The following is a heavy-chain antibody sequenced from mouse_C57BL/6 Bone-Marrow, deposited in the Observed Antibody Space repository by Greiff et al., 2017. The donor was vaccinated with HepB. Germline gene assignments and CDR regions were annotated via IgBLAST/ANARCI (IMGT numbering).Heavy chain of an antibody. J-gene: IGHJ2*01. V-gene: IGHV1-82*01. CDR2: IYPGDGDT. CDR3: AREGGYDYEYFDY. Sequence: QVQLQQSGPELVRPGASVKISCKASGYAFSSSWMNWVKQRPGKGLEWIGRIYPGDGDTNYNGKFKGKATLTADKSSSTAYMQLSSLTSEDSAVYFCAREGGYDYEYFDYWGQGTTLTVSS. CDR1: GYAFSSSW. D-gene: IGHD2-4*01.